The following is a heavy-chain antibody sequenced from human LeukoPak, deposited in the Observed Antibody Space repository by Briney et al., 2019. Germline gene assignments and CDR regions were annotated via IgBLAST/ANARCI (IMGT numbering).Heavy chain of an antibody. CDR2: ISYNSGGR. D-gene: IGHD2-15*01. V-gene: IGHV3-9*01. Sequence: PGGSLRLSCAASGFAFDNFAMHWVRRAPGKGLEWVSGISYNSGGRGYADSVKGRFTISRDNSKNTLYLQMNSLRAEDTAVYYCAKGSRVVVAGTRGYFDYWGQGTLVTVSS. CDR3: AKGSRVVVAGTRGYFDY. CDR1: GFAFDNFA. J-gene: IGHJ4*02.